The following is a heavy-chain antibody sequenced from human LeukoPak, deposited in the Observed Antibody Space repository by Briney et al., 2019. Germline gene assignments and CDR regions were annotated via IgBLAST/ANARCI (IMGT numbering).Heavy chain of an antibody. CDR1: GGSFSNYY. V-gene: IGHV4-34*01. CDR3: AKSLYGSGSYYNWFDP. Sequence: PSETLSLTCAVYGGSFSNYYWSWIRQPPGKGLEWIGEINHSGSTNYNPSLKSRVTISVDTSKNQFSLKLSSVTAADTAVYYCAKSLYGSGSYYNWFDPWGQGTLVTVSS. D-gene: IGHD3-10*01. CDR2: INHSGST. J-gene: IGHJ5*02.